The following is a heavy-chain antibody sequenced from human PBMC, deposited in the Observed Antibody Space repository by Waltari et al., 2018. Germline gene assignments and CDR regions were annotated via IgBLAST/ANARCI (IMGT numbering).Heavy chain of an antibody. Sequence: QVQLQESGPGLVKPSETLSLTCTVSGGSISSHYWSWIRQPPGKGLEWIGYIYYRGSTNYNPSLKSRVTISVDTSKNQFSLKLSSVTAADTAVYYCASEGDYGGPKDAFDIWGQGTMVTVSS. CDR3: ASEGDYGGPKDAFDI. CDR1: GGSISSHY. V-gene: IGHV4-59*11. CDR2: IYYRGST. D-gene: IGHD4-17*01. J-gene: IGHJ3*02.